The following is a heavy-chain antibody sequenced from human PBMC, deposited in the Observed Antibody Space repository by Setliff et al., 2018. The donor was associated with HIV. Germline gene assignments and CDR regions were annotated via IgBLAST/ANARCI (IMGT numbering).Heavy chain of an antibody. Sequence: SETLSLTCAVYGGSFSGYYWSWIRQPPGKGLEWIGEINHSGNTNYNPSLKSRVTMSVDTSKNQFSLNLTSVTVADTAIYYCAGYTTAWSAPYWGQGTLVTVSS. J-gene: IGHJ4*02. V-gene: IGHV4-34*10. CDR3: AGYTTAWSAPY. CDR1: GGSFSGYY. CDR2: INHSGNT. D-gene: IGHD2-2*01.